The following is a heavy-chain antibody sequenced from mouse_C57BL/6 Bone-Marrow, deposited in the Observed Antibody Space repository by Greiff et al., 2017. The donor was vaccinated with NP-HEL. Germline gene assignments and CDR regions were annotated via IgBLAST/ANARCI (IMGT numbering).Heavy chain of an antibody. Sequence: QVQLKQPGAELVKPGASVKMSCKASGYTFTSYWITWVKQRPGQGLEWIGDIYPGSGSTNYNEKFKSKATLTVDTSSSTAYMQLSSLTSEDSAVYYCARGIITTPLDYWGQGTTLTVSS. CDR2: IYPGSGST. J-gene: IGHJ2*01. D-gene: IGHD1-2*01. V-gene: IGHV1-55*01. CDR1: GYTFTSYW. CDR3: ARGIITTPLDY.